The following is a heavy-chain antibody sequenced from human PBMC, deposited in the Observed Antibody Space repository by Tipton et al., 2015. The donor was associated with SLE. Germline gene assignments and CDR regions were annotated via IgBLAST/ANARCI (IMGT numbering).Heavy chain of an antibody. D-gene: IGHD6-13*01. CDR3: ARHDWPRAAAGRLGVFDS. CDR1: GGSFKNFY. CDR2: ISHRGNT. Sequence: TLSLTCAVYGGSFKNFYWSWIRQSPGKGLEWIGEISHRGNTQYNPSLMSRISISADRSNSQFSLKLSSVTAADTALYYCARHDWPRAAAGRLGVFDSWGQGTLVTVSS. J-gene: IGHJ4*02. V-gene: IGHV4-34*01.